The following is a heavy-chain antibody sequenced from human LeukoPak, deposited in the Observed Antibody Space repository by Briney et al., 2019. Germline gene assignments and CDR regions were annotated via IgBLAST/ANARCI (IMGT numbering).Heavy chain of an antibody. D-gene: IGHD2-2*01. Sequence: GGSLRLSCAASEFPFSGFSITGAAKPPGKGLDGFPSISPSRSYIYYADSVKGRFTISRDNAKNSLYLQMNSLRAEDTAVYYCARGRGCSSMSCYPDYWGQGTLVTVSS. CDR1: EFPFSGFS. CDR2: ISPSRSYI. J-gene: IGHJ4*02. V-gene: IGHV3-21*01. CDR3: ARGRGCSSMSCYPDY.